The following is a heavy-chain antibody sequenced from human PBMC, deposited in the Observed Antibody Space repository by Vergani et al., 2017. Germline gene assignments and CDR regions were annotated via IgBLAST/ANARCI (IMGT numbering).Heavy chain of an antibody. J-gene: IGHJ3*02. CDR2: LSASDRRT. CDR3: AKVGRSEVAGTFGAFDI. V-gene: IGHV3-23*04. D-gene: IGHD6-19*01. Sequence: AQLVESGGGVVQPGSSLRLSCAASGFTFIMHAMSWVRQAPGKGLEWVSTLSASDRRTHYADSVKGRFTISRDNSKNTLFLHMNSLRPEDTAVYYCAKVGRSEVAGTFGAFDIWGQGTMVTVSS. CDR1: GFTFIMHA.